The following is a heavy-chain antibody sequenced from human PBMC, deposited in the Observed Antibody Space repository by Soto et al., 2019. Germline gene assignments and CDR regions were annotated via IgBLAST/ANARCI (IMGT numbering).Heavy chain of an antibody. V-gene: IGHV3-23*01. J-gene: IGHJ3*02. CDR3: AKATATGGGAFEI. CDR2: ILVGGST. Sequence: LRLSCAVSGFICISYDMSWVRQAPGKGLEWVSTILVGGSTHYEDSVKGRFTISRDTSKNTVYLQMNSLTAGDTAVYYCAKATATGGGAFEIYGQGTMVTVSS. CDR1: GFICISYD. D-gene: IGHD2-8*02.